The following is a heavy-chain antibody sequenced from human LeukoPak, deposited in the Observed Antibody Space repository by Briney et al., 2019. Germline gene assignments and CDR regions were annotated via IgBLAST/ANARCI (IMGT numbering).Heavy chain of an antibody. CDR3: ARNYFDY. CDR2: IKEDGSEK. V-gene: IGHV3-7*01. J-gene: IGHJ4*02. Sequence: PGGSLRLSCAASGFTFSNYWMTWVRQAPGKGLEWVANIKEDGSEKYYLDSVKGRFTISRDNAKNLLYLQMNSLRAEDTAVYYCARNYFDYWGQGTLVTVSS. CDR1: GFTFSNYW.